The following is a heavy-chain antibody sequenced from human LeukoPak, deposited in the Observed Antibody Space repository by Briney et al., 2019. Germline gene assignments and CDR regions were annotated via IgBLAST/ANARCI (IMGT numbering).Heavy chain of an antibody. J-gene: IGHJ6*02. D-gene: IGHD1-14*01. V-gene: IGHV4-30-4*01. CDR2: IYYSGST. CDR1: GGSISSGDYY. CDR3: ARTGNYYYGMDV. Sequence: SQTLFLTCTVSGGSISSGDYYWSWIRQPPGKGLEWIGYIYYSGSTYYNPSLKSRVTISVDTSKNQFSLKLSSVTAADTAVYYCARTGNYYYGMDVWGQGTTVTVSS.